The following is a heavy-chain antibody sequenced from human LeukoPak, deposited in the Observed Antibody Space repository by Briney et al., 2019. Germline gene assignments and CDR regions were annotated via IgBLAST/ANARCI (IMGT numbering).Heavy chain of an antibody. CDR2: TNSDGSST. J-gene: IGHJ4*02. CDR1: GFTFSSYW. V-gene: IGHV3-74*01. CDR3: ARDLGRALELVGGGDY. D-gene: IGHD6-6*01. Sequence: GGSLRLSCAASGFTFSSYWMHWVRQAPGKGLVWVSRTNSDGSSTSYADSVKGRFTISRDNAKNTLYLQMNSLRAEDTAVYYCARDLGRALELVGGGDYWGQGTLVTVSS.